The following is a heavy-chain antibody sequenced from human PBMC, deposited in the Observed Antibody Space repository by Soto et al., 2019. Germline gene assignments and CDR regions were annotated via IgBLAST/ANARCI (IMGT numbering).Heavy chain of an antibody. V-gene: IGHV3-7*05. Sequence: EVQLVESGGGLVQPGGSLRLSCAASGFAFGNSWMTWVRQAPGKGLEWVANIKGDGSAKSYLDSVRGRFTVSRDNAENSLFLPMNILRAEDTALYYCARDVSPGSGCYSLDAFDIWGQGTMVNVSS. CDR3: ARDVSPGSGCYSLDAFDI. CDR1: GFAFGNSW. J-gene: IGHJ3*02. D-gene: IGHD2-15*01. CDR2: IKGDGSAK.